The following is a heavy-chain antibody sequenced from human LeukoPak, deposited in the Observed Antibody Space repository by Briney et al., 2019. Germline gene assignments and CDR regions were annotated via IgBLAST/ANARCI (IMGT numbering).Heavy chain of an antibody. CDR1: GFTFGDYA. V-gene: IGHV3-49*04. CDR3: TRARGFVWLFSFDY. CDR2: IRSKAYGGTT. Sequence: SGGSLRLSCTASGFTFGDYAMSWVRQAPGKGLEWVGFIRSKAYGGTTEYAASVKGRFTISRDDSKSIAYLQMNSLKTEDTAVYYCTRARGFVWLFSFDYWGQGTLVTVSS. D-gene: IGHD3-9*01. J-gene: IGHJ4*02.